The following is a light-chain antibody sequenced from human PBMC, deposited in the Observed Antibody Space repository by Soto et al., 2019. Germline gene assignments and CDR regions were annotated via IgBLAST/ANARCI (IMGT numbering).Light chain of an antibody. V-gene: IGLV2-14*01. Sequence: QSVLTQPASVSGSPGQSITISCTGTSSDVGGYKHVSWYQHHPGKAPKLMIYEVTSRPSGVSDRFSGSRSGYSASLTISGLQADDEADYYCNSQSSSGIRVFGTGTKVNVL. CDR1: SSDVGGYKH. J-gene: IGLJ1*01. CDR3: NSQSSSGIRV. CDR2: EVT.